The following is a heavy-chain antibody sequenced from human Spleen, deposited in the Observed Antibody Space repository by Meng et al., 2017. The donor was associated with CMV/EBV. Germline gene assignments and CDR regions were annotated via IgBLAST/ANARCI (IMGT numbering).Heavy chain of an antibody. V-gene: IGHV3-23*03. CDR3: AKDLDYGGNSDDPTPIDY. D-gene: IGHD4-23*01. CDR2: IYSGGSTT. J-gene: IGHJ4*02. CDR1: GFTFNNYA. Sequence: GESLKISCVASGFTFNNYAMNWVRQAPGKGLEWVSLIYSGGSTTYYADSVKGRFTISRDNSKNTLNLQMTSLRAGDTAVYYCAKDLDYGGNSDDPTPIDYWGQGTLVTVSS.